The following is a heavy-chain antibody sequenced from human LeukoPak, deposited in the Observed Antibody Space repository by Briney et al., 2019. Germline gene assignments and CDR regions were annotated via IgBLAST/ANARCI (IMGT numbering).Heavy chain of an antibody. CDR1: GGSFSGYY. CDR2: IYYSGST. D-gene: IGHD4-23*01. Sequence: SETLSLTCAVYGGSFSGYYWSWIRQPPGKGLEWIGYIYYSGSTNYNPSLKSRVTISVDTSKNQFSLKLSSVTAADTAVYYCASTVEGFDYWGQGTLVTVSS. CDR3: ASTVEGFDY. V-gene: IGHV4-59*08. J-gene: IGHJ4*02.